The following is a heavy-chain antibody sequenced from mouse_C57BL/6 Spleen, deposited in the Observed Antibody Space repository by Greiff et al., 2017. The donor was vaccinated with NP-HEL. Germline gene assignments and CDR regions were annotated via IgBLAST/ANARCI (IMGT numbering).Heavy chain of an antibody. D-gene: IGHD1-1*01. CDR2: IGPGSGNT. CDR1: GYTFTDYY. J-gene: IGHJ1*03. Sequence: VQRQQSGAELVKPGASVKISCKASGYTFTDYYINWVKQRPGQGLEWIGKIGPGSGNTYYNEKFKGKATLTADKSSSTAYMQLRSLTSEDSAVYFCARYDYGSNSYWYFDVWGTGTTVTVSS. V-gene: IGHV1-77*01. CDR3: ARYDYGSNSYWYFDV.